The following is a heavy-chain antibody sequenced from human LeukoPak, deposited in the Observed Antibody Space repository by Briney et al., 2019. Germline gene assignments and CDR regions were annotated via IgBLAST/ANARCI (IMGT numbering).Heavy chain of an antibody. CDR1: GFTFSSYG. CDR3: ARVIGLRLGELDRTCIDY. J-gene: IGHJ4*02. D-gene: IGHD3-16*01. V-gene: IGHV3-33*01. Sequence: SGGSLRLSCAASGFTFSSYGMHWVRQAPGKGLEWVAVIWQDGSNKYYADSVKGRFTISRDNSKNTLYLQMNSLRAEDTAVYYCARVIGLRLGELDRTCIDYWGQGTLVTVSS. CDR2: IWQDGSNK.